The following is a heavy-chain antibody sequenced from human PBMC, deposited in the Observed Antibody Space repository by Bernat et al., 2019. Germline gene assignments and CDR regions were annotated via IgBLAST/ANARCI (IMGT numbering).Heavy chain of an antibody. D-gene: IGHD2-15*01. V-gene: IGHV3-11*01. CDR3: ASRVFCSVGSCSRPDSFDL. CDR2: ISSSGSTV. J-gene: IGHJ3*01. Sequence: QVQLVESGGGLVNPGGSLRLTCAASGFIFSDYYMSWIRQAPGKGLEWISYISSSGSTVYYADSVKGRFIISRDNVKNSMDLQMNSLRAEDTAVYYCASRVFCSVGSCSRPDSFDLWGQGTLVTVSS. CDR1: GFIFSDYY.